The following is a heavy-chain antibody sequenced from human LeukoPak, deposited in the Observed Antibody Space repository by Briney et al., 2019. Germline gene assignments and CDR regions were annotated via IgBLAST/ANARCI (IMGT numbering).Heavy chain of an antibody. Sequence: PSETQSLTCTVSGGSISSYYWSWIRQPPGKGLEWIGYIYYSGSTNYNPSLKSRVTISVDTSVDTSKNQFSLKLSSVTAADTAVYYCARDVGYNWNHNWFDPWGQGTLVTVSS. J-gene: IGHJ5*02. D-gene: IGHD1-20*01. V-gene: IGHV4-59*13. CDR3: ARDVGYNWNHNWFDP. CDR1: GGSISSYY. CDR2: IYYSGST.